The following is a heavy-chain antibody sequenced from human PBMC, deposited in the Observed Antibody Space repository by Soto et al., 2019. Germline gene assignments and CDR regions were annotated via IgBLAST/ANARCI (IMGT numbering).Heavy chain of an antibody. Sequence: GGSLRLSCAASGFTFSSYSMNWVRQAPGKGLEWVSAISGSGGSTYYADSVKGRFTISRDNSKNTLYLQMNSLRAEDTAVYYCAKDPFQEPYNNQSCYYGMDVWGQGTTVTVSS. D-gene: IGHD3-10*01. J-gene: IGHJ6*02. CDR1: GFTFSSYS. CDR3: AKDPFQEPYNNQSCYYGMDV. CDR2: ISGSGGST. V-gene: IGHV3-23*01.